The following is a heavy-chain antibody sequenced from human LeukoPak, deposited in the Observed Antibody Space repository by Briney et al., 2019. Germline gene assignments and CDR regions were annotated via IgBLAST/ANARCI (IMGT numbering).Heavy chain of an antibody. CDR1: GFTFSSYA. V-gene: IGHV3-30*04. CDR3: VRGAYSSSWLNFDY. Sequence: GGSLRLSCAASGFTFSSYAMSWVRQAPGKGLEWVALIPYDGSNKYYADSVKGRFTVSRDNSKNTLYLQMNSLRAEDTAVYYCVRGAYSSSWLNFDYWGQGTLVTVSS. D-gene: IGHD6-13*01. CDR2: IPYDGSNK. J-gene: IGHJ4*02.